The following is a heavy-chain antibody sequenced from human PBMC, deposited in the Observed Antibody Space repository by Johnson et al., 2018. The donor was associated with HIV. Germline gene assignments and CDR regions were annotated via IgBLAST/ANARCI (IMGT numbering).Heavy chain of an antibody. V-gene: IGHV3-20*04. J-gene: IGHJ3*02. Sequence: AQLVESGGGLVQPVGSLRLSCAASGFTFDVYGMSWVRQAPGQGPEWVSGINWNGGSLAYADSVRGRFTISRDNSKNTLYLQMNSLRAEDTAVYYCAGIVEAFDIWGQGTMVTVSS. D-gene: IGHD3-22*01. CDR3: AGIVEAFDI. CDR2: INWNGGSL. CDR1: GFTFDVYG.